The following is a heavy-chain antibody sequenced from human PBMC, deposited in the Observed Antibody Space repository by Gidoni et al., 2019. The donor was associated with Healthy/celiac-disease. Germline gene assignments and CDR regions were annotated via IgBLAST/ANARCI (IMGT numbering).Heavy chain of an antibody. J-gene: IGHJ6*02. CDR2: ISWDGGST. Sequence: EVQLVESGGVVVQPGGSLRLSCAASGFTFDDYAMHWVRQAPGKGLEWVSLISWDGGSTYYADSVKGRFTISRDNSKNSLYLQMNSLRAEDTALYYCAKDLAAAGRGGFYYYYGMDVWGQGTTVTVSS. CDR1: GFTFDDYA. D-gene: IGHD6-13*01. V-gene: IGHV3-43D*03. CDR3: AKDLAAAGRGGFYYYYGMDV.